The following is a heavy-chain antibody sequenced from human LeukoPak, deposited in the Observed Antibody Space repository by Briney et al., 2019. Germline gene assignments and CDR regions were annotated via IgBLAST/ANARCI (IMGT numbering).Heavy chain of an antibody. V-gene: IGHV1-2*02. CDR2: INPNSGGT. D-gene: IGHD3-10*01. CDR3: ARDLFYSVSGTYYNVGRVFNY. Sequence: GASVKVSCKASGYTFTGYYMHWVRQAPGQGLEWMGWINPNSGGTNYAPKFQGRVTMTRDTSITTAYMELTSLRSDDTAVYYCARDLFYSVSGTYYNVGRVFNYWGQGTLVTVSS. CDR1: GYTFTGYY. J-gene: IGHJ4*02.